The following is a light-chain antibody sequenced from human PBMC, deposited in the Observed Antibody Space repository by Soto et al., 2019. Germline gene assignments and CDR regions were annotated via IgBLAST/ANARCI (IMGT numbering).Light chain of an antibody. V-gene: IGKV1-39*01. CDR2: AAS. Sequence: DIQMTQSPSSLSASVGDRVTITCRASQGISNFLNWYQQKPGEAPKVLIYAASNLQTGVPSRFSGRGSGTVFTLTITSLQPEDFATYFCQQSFTNPKTFGQGTEVDIK. J-gene: IGKJ1*01. CDR1: QGISNF. CDR3: QQSFTNPKT.